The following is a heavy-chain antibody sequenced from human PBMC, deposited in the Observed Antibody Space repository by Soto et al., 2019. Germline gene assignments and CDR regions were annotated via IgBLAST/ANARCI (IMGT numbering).Heavy chain of an antibody. D-gene: IGHD5-12*01. V-gene: IGHV3-30*18. CDR1: GFTFSSYG. J-gene: IGHJ4*02. CDR2: ISYDGSNK. CDR3: AKEVLIVATTALDY. Sequence: SLRLSCAASGFTFSSYGMHWVRQAPGKGLEWVAVISYDGSNKYYADSVKGRFTISRDNSKNTLYLQMNSLRAEDTAVYYCAKEVLIVATTALDYWGQGTLVTVSS.